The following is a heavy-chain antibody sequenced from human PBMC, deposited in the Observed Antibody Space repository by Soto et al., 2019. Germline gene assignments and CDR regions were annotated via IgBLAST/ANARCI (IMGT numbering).Heavy chain of an antibody. Sequence: QLQLQESGPGLVKPSETLSLTCTVSGGSISSSSYYWGWIRQPPGKGLEWFGSIYYSGSTYYNPSLKSRVTISVDTSKNQFSLKLSSVTAADTAVYYCARHRVLEWLPYYFDYWGQGTLVTVSS. D-gene: IGHD3-3*01. CDR1: GGSISSSSYY. CDR3: ARHRVLEWLPYYFDY. J-gene: IGHJ4*02. V-gene: IGHV4-39*01. CDR2: IYYSGST.